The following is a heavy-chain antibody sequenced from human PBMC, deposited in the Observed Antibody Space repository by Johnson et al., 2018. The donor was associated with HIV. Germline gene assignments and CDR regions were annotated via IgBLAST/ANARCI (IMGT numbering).Heavy chain of an antibody. V-gene: IGHV3-64*02. J-gene: IGHJ3*01. CDR3: AIPYYYDSGVYH. D-gene: IGHD3-22*01. Sequence: CAASGFTFRNYAMHWVRQAPGKGLEYVSAISKDGENTYYADSVRGRFTTSRDNSNNTLYLQMGSLRSDDMAVYYCAIPYYYDSGVYHWGQGTMVTVSS. CDR2: ISKDGENT. CDR1: GFTFRNYA.